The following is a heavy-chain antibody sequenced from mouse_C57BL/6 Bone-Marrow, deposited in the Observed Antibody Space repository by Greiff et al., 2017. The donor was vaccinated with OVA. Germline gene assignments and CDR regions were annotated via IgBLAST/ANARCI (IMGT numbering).Heavy chain of an antibody. V-gene: IGHV1-18*01. D-gene: IGHD2-3*01. J-gene: IGHJ3*01. CDR1: GYTFTDYN. Sequence: VQLKESGPELVKPGASVKIPCKASGYTFTDYNMDWVKQSHGKSLEWIGDINPNNGGTIYNQKFKGKATLTVDKSSSTAYMELRSLTSEDTAVYYCARDDGYYVPWFAYWGQGTLVTVSA. CDR2: INPNNGGT. CDR3: ARDDGYYVPWFAY.